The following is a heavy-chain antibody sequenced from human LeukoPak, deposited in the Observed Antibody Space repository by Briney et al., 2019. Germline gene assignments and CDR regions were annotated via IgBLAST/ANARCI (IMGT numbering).Heavy chain of an antibody. CDR1: GYTLTELS. CDR2: XDPEXXXX. D-gene: IGHD3-10*01. V-gene: IGHV1-24*01. Sequence: ASVKVSCKVSGYTLTELSMHWVRQAPGKGLXXXXXXDPEXXXXXXXXXXXXXVTMTEDTSTDTAYMELSSLRSEDTAMYYCATGTAMVRGVLDAFDIWGQGTMVTVSS. CDR3: ATGTAMVRGVLDAFDI. J-gene: IGHJ3*02.